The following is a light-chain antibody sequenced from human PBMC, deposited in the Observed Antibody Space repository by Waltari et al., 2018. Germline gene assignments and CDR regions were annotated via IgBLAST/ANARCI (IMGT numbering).Light chain of an antibody. V-gene: IGLV1-44*01. CDR1: NSNIGSNT. CDR3: AAWDDSLNGFYV. J-gene: IGLJ1*01. CDR2: NNS. Sequence: QSVLTQPPSASWPPGQRVTISCSGSNSNIGSNTVNWYQQHPGTAPKLLIYNNSQRPSGVPDRFSGSNSGTSASLAISGLQSEDEGAYYCAAWDDSLNGFYVFGTGTKVTVL.